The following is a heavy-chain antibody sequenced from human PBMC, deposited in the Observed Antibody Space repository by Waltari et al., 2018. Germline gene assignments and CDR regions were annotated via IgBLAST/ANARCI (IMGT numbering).Heavy chain of an antibody. V-gene: IGHV4-31*03. J-gene: IGHJ3*02. D-gene: IGHD5-12*01. CDR3: AREVIVVATSDAFDI. Sequence: QVQLQESGPGLVRPSQTLSLTCTVTGDSITTNNYFWSWIRQLPGKGLEWSGYIRYSGDSYYKPSVKSRATISRDTSQNQFSLRLSSVTAADTAVYYCAREVIVVATSDAFDIWGQGTMVTVST. CDR1: GDSITTNNYF. CDR2: IRYSGDS.